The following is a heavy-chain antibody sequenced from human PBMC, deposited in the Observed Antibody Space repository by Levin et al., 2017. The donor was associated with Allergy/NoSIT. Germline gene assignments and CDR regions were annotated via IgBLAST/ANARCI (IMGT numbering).Heavy chain of an antibody. CDR3: ARRDGHCTDDNCAHFDY. V-gene: IGHV5-51*01. J-gene: IGHJ4*02. Sequence: RGESLKISCKASGYSFINYWIGWVRQRPGKGMEWMGVIYPGDSDIRYSPSFRGQVTISADKSISTAYLQWSSLKASDTAMYFCARRDGHCTDDNCAHFDYWGQGTLVTASS. D-gene: IGHD1-1*01. CDR1: GYSFINYW. CDR2: IYPGDSDI.